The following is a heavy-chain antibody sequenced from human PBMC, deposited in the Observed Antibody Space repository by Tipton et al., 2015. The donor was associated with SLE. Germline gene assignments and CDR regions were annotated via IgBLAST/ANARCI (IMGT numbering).Heavy chain of an antibody. CDR3: TRPLTGYSSSWYTTGYYYYGMDV. J-gene: IGHJ6*02. CDR2: IRYDGSNK. Sequence: SLRLSCAASGFTFSSYGMHWVRQAPGKGLEWVAFIRYDGSNKYYADSVKGRFTISRDNAKNSLYLQMNSLKTEDTAVYYCTRPLTGYSSSWYTTGYYYYGMDVWGQGTTVTVSS. CDR1: GFTFSSYG. D-gene: IGHD6-13*01. V-gene: IGHV3-33*01.